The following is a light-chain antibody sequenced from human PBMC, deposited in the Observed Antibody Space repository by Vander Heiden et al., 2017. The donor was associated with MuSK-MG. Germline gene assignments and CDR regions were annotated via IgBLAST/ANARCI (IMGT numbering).Light chain of an antibody. J-gene: IGKJ3*01. CDR1: QSINSH. CDR2: AAS. V-gene: IGKV1-39*01. Sequence: DIQMTQSPSSLSASVGDRVTITCRASQSINSHLNWYQQRPGKAPKLLIYAASSLQSGVPSRFSGSGSGTDFTLTISSLQPEDFATYYCHQSHSTPPTFGRGTKVDIK. CDR3: HQSHSTPPT.